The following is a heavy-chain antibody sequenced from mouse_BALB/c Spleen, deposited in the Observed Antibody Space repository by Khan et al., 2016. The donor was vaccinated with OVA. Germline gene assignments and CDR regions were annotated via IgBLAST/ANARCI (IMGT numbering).Heavy chain of an antibody. Sequence: VQLKQSGPGLVKPSQSLSLTCTVTGYSITSYYAWNWIRQFPGNKLEWMCFISYSGNTNYNPSLKSRISITRDTSKNQSFLQLNSVTTEDTATYFCARVYEGDFDYWGEGTTLTVSS. CDR1: GYSITSYYA. D-gene: IGHD1-1*01. V-gene: IGHV3-2*02. CDR3: ARVYEGDFDY. J-gene: IGHJ2*01. CDR2: ISYSGNT.